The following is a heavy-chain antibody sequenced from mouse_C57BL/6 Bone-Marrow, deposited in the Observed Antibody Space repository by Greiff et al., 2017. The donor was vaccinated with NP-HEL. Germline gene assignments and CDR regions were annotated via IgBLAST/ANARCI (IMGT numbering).Heavy chain of an antibody. J-gene: IGHJ4*01. CDR3: AEGLRRGDYYAMDY. D-gene: IGHD2-2*01. CDR2: IDPANGNT. V-gene: IGHV14-3*01. Sequence: EVMLVESVAELVRPGASVKLSCTASGFNIKNTYMHWVKQRPEQGLEWIGRIDPANGNTKYAPKFQGKATITADTSSNTAYLQLSSLTSEDTAIYYCAEGLRRGDYYAMDYWGQGTSVTVSS. CDR1: GFNIKNTY.